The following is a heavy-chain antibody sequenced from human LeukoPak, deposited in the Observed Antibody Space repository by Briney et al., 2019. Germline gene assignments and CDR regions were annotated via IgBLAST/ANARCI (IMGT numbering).Heavy chain of an antibody. V-gene: IGHV4-31*03. J-gene: IGHJ3*02. CDR2: IYYSGST. CDR1: GGSISSGGYY. CDR3: ARSPLLWFGELLYGGAFDI. D-gene: IGHD3-10*01. Sequence: SETLSLTCTVSGGSISSGGYYWSWIRQHPGKGLEWIGYIYYSGSTYYNPSLKSRVTISVDKSKNQFSLKLSSVTAADTAVYYCARSPLLWFGELLYGGAFDIWGQGTMVTVSS.